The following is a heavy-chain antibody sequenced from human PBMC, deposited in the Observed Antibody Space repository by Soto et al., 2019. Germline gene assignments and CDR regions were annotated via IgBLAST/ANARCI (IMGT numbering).Heavy chain of an antibody. CDR1: GFTFDDYT. V-gene: IGHV3-49*03. D-gene: IGHD5-12*01. CDR2: IRSKTYGWTT. CDR3: TTPPSRGYASSGAFDI. Sequence: GGSLRLSCTASGFTFDDYTLSWFRQAPGKGLEWVGFIRSKTYGWTTEYAASVKGRFTISSDDSKTIAYLQMNSLKTADTAAYYCTTPPSRGYASSGAFDIWRQATIVIASS. J-gene: IGHJ3*02.